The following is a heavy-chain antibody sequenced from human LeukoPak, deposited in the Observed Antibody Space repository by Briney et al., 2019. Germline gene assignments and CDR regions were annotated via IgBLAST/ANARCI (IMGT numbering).Heavy chain of an antibody. D-gene: IGHD4-17*01. V-gene: IGHV1-8*01. CDR3: ARGGGNTVTTDY. Sequence: ASVTVSCKASGYTFTSYDINWVRQAPGQGLEWMGWMNPNSGNTGYAQKFQGRVTMTRNTSISTAYMELSSLRSEDTAVYYCARGGGNTVTTDYWGQGTLVTVSS. J-gene: IGHJ4*02. CDR1: GYTFTSYD. CDR2: MNPNSGNT.